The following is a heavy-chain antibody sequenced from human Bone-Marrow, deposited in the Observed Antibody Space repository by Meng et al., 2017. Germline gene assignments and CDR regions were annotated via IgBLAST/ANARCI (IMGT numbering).Heavy chain of an antibody. CDR3: ASWIYSCGWQ. CDR2: IYHGGDT. V-gene: IGHV4/OR15-8*02. D-gene: IGHD6-19*01. J-gene: IGHJ4*02. CDR1: GGSISSIDW. Sequence: QGQPQEPGPGLVKPSGTLSLTCVVSGGSISSIDWWSWVRQPPGKGLEWIGEIYHGGDTNYNPSLKSRVTIAIDRSKNQFSLKLSSVTAADTAVYYCASWIYSCGWQWGQGTLVTVSS.